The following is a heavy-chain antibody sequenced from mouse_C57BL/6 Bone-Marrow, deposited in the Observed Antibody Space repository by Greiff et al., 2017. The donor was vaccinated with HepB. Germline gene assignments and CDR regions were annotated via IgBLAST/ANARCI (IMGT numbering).Heavy chain of an antibody. V-gene: IGHV5-16*01. CDR3: ATGGLRDAMDY. J-gene: IGHJ4*01. CDR1: GFTFSDYY. Sequence: DVKLVESEGGLVQPGSSMKLSCTASGFTFSDYYMAWVRQVPEKGLEWVANINYDGSSTYYLDSLKSRFIISRDNAKNILYLQMSSLKSEDTATYYCATGGLRDAMDYWGQGTSVTVSS. CDR2: INYDGSST. D-gene: IGHD2-4*01.